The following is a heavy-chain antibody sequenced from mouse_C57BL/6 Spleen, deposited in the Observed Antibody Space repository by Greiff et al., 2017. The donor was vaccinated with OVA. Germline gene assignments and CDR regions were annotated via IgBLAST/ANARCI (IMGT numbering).Heavy chain of an antibody. V-gene: IGHV1-54*01. CDR3: ARGDGYDGAMDY. Sequence: VQLQQSGAELVRPGTSVKVSCKASGYAFTNYLIEWVKQRPGQGLEWIGVINPGSGGTNYNEKFKGKATLTADKSSSTAYMQLSSLTSEDSAVYFCARGDGYDGAMDYWGQGTSVTGSS. CDR1: GYAFTNYL. CDR2: INPGSGGT. J-gene: IGHJ4*01. D-gene: IGHD2-2*01.